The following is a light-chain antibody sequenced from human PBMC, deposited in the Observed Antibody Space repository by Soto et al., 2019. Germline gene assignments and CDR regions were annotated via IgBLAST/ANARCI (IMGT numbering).Light chain of an antibody. CDR1: NSNIASNT. CDR2: YNN. V-gene: IGLV1-44*01. J-gene: IGLJ1*01. CDR3: AAWDDTLKRYV. Sequence: QSPLTQPPSASETPGQTVSSSCSGSNSNIASNTVNWYQHLPGTAPKLLIYYNNQRPSGVPDRFSGSKSGTSASLAISGLQSEDESDYYCAAWDDTLKRYVFGTGTKVTVL.